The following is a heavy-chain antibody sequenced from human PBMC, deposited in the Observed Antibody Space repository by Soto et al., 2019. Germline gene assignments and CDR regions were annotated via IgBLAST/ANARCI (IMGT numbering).Heavy chain of an antibody. CDR1: GFTFSSYS. CDR2: ISSSSSYI. Sequence: PGGSLRLSCAASGFTFSSYSMNWVRQAPGKGLEWVSSISSSSSYIYYADSVKGRFTISRDNAKNSLYLQMNSLRAEDTAVYYCAREPSSKLERLIHYYYYYMDVWGKGTTVTVSS. CDR3: AREPSSKLERLIHYYYYYMDV. J-gene: IGHJ6*03. V-gene: IGHV3-21*01. D-gene: IGHD1-1*01.